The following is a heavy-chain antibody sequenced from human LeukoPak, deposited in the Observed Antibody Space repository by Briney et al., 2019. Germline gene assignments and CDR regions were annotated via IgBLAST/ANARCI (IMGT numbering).Heavy chain of an antibody. CDR1: GFTFSSYA. Sequence: PGGSLRLSRSASGFTFSSYAMHWVRQAPGRGGQYVSALTNSGDYTHYADSVKGRFTISRDNSKNTLYLQMSSLTEEDTAVYYCVKRGRTGDYDYDFWGQGTLVTVSS. D-gene: IGHD5-12*01. CDR3: VKRGRTGDYDYDF. V-gene: IGHV3-64D*08. CDR2: LTNSGDYT. J-gene: IGHJ4*02.